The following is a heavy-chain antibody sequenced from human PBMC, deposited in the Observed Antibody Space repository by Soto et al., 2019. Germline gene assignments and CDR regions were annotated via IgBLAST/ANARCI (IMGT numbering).Heavy chain of an antibody. CDR1: GFIFSNYG. D-gene: IGHD5-18*01. CDR3: AKDLGYSYGGFFDY. V-gene: IGHV3-30*18. CDR2: VSSAGSTK. Sequence: QVQLVESGGGVVQPERSLRLSCAASGFIFSNYGMHWVRQAPGKGLEWVAVVSSAGSTKYYADSVKGRFTISRDNSKNTVFLQMNSLRAADTAVYYSAKDLGYSYGGFFDYCGQGTLVTVSS. J-gene: IGHJ4*02.